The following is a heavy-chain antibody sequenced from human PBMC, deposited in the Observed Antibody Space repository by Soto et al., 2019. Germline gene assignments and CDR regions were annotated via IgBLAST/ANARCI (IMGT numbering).Heavy chain of an antibody. J-gene: IGHJ4*02. CDR2: VYRSGTT. CDR1: GDSINTYK. D-gene: IGHD5-12*01. CDR3: ARVQMAPLYFDY. V-gene: IGHV4-59*01. Sequence: AETLCLTCTVSGDSINTYKWSWLRQPTWKGLDWIGHVYRSGTTRYDHSVESRVTISVDTSKSQFSLELSSVTAEDTAVYYGARVQMAPLYFDYWGQG.